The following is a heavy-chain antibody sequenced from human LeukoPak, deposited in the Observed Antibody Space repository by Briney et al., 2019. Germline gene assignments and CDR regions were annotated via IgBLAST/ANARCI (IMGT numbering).Heavy chain of an antibody. D-gene: IGHD6-13*01. V-gene: IGHV3-30*01. CDR3: ARTDRRAVAGTADY. J-gene: IGHJ4*02. Sequence: GRSLRLSCAASGFTFSSYAMHWVRQAPGKGLEWVAVISYDGSNKYYADSVKGRFTISRDNSKNTLYLQMNSLRAEDTAVYYCARTDRRAVAGTADYWGQGTLVTVSS. CDR1: GFTFSSYA. CDR2: ISYDGSNK.